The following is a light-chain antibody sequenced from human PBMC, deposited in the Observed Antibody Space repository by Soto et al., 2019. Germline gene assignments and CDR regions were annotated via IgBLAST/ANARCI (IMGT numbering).Light chain of an antibody. CDR2: EVS. Sequence: QSVLTQPPSASGSPGQSVTISCTGTSSDVGGYNYVSWYQQHPGKAPKLMIYEVSKRPSGVPDRFSGSKSGNTASLTVSGLQAEDEADYYCSSYAGSNKYVVFGGGTKL. J-gene: IGLJ2*01. CDR3: SSYAGSNKYVV. CDR1: SSDVGGYNY. V-gene: IGLV2-8*01.